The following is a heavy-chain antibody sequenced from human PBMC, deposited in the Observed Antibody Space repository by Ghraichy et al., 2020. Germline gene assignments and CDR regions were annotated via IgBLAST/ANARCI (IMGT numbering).Heavy chain of an antibody. CDR2: IYTSGST. Sequence: SETLSLTCTVSGGSISSYYWSWIRQPAGKGLEWIGRIYTSGSTNYNPSLKSRVTMSVDTSKNQFSLKLSSVTAADTAVYYCARVAGGPMVRGVMAAFDICGHGTMVTVSS. CDR1: GGSISSYY. V-gene: IGHV4-4*07. J-gene: IGHJ3*02. D-gene: IGHD3-10*01. CDR3: ARVAGGPMVRGVMAAFDI.